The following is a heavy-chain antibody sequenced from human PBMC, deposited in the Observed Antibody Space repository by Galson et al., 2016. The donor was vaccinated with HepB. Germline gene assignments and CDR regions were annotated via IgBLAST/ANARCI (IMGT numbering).Heavy chain of an antibody. CDR2: IWYDGSNQ. CDR3: ARDAFPDDACDI. D-gene: IGHD3-16*01. Sequence: SLRLSCAASGFPFSTYGMHWVRQAPGKGLEWVAVIWYDGSNQYNADSVKGRFTISRDISKNTLYLQMNSLRAEDTALYYCARDAFPDDACDIWGQGTMVTVSS. CDR1: GFPFSTYG. J-gene: IGHJ3*02. V-gene: IGHV3-33*01.